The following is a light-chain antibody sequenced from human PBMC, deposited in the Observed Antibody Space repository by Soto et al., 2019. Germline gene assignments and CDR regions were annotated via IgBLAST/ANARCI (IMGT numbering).Light chain of an antibody. J-gene: IGKJ5*01. CDR1: QSVRSK. V-gene: IGKV3-15*01. CDR2: GAS. Sequence: EVVMTQSPDTLSVSPGETVTLSCRPSQSVRSKLAWYQQQPGQAPRLLIYGASTRATGIPARFSGSGSGTEFTLTISSLQSEDFAIYYCQQYNNWPPITFGQGTRLEIK. CDR3: QQYNNWPPIT.